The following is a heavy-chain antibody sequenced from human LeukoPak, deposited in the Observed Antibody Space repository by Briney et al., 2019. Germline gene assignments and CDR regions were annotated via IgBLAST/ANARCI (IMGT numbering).Heavy chain of an antibody. V-gene: IGHV3-23*01. CDR2: ITGSGSST. J-gene: IGHJ4*02. Sequence: GGCLRLSCAASGFTFSSYVMNWVRQAPGKGLEWVSAITGSGSSTYYADSVKGRFTISRDNSKNTLYLQMNSLRAEDTAVYYCARVVTSSGWYEDSWGQGTLVTVSS. D-gene: IGHD6-19*01. CDR1: GFTFSSYV. CDR3: ARVVTSSGWYEDS.